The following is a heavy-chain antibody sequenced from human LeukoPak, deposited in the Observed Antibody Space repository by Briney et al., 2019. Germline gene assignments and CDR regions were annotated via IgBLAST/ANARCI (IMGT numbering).Heavy chain of an antibody. CDR2: IYTSGYT. D-gene: IGHD6-6*01. CDR3: ARSIAARPWGAFDI. J-gene: IGHJ3*02. V-gene: IGHV4-4*07. CDR1: GGSMSSYY. Sequence: SETLSLTCTVSGGSMSSYYWSWIRQPAGKGLEWIGRIYTSGYTNSNPSLKSRVTMSVDTSKNQFSLKLSSVTAADTAVYYCARSIAARPWGAFDIWGQGTMVTVSS.